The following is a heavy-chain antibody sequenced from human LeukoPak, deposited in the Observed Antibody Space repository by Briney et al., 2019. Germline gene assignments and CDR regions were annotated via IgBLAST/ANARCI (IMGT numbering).Heavy chain of an antibody. CDR2: ICSGDTT. D-gene: IGHD3-16*01. V-gene: IGHV3-66*01. CDR3: VRGPDEKKLGY. J-gene: IGHJ4*02. Sequence: PGGSLTLSCAASGFTVSSSYMSWVRQAPGKGLEWVSVICSGDTTNYADSVKGRFTISRDNSKSTLYLQMNSLRPEDTAVYYCVRGPDEKKLGYWGQGTLVTVSS. CDR1: GFTVSSSY.